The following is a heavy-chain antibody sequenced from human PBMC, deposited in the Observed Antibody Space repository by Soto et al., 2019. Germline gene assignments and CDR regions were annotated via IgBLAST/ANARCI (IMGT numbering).Heavy chain of an antibody. V-gene: IGHV4-39*07. CDR3: ARVPDR. Sequence: PSETLSLTCTVPGGSISSSSYYWGWIRQPPGKGLEWIGSIYYSGSTYYNPSLKSRVTISVDRSKNQFSLKLSSVTAADTAVYYCARVPDRWGQGTLVTVSS. CDR1: GGSISSSSYY. J-gene: IGHJ5*02. CDR2: IYYSGST. D-gene: IGHD2-2*01.